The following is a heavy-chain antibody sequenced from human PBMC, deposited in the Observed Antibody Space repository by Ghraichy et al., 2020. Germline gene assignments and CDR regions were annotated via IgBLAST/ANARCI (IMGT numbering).Heavy chain of an antibody. V-gene: IGHV4-34*01. J-gene: IGHJ5*02. CDR3: ARAYHSSGYNWFDP. CDR1: GGSFSGYY. Sequence: SETLSLTCAVYGGSFSGYYWSWIRQPPGKGLEWIGEINHSGSTNYNPSLKSRVTISVDTSKNQFSLKLSSVTAADTAVYYCARAYHSSGYNWFDPWGQGTLVTVSS. D-gene: IGHD3-22*01. CDR2: INHSGST.